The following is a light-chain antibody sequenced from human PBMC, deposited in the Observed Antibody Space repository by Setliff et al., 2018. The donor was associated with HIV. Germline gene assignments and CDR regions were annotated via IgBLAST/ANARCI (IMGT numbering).Light chain of an antibody. CDR3: QSYDSSLRGYV. Sequence: QRVTISCTGSRSNIGAGFDVHWFQRLPGTAPKVVIYGDNYRPSGVPDRISGSKSGTSASLAITGLQAEDEADYYCQSYDSSLRGYVFGTGTKVTVL. CDR2: GDN. J-gene: IGLJ1*01. CDR1: RSNIGAGFD. V-gene: IGLV1-40*01.